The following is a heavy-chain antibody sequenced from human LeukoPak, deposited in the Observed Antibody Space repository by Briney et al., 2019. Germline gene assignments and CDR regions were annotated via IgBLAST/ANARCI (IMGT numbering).Heavy chain of an antibody. CDR1: GGSISSYY. D-gene: IGHD1-26*01. Sequence: SETLSLTCTVSGGSISSYYWSWIRQPPGKGLEWIGYIYYSGSTNYNPSLKSRVTISVDTSKNQFSLKLSSVTAADTDVYYCARGGSYEDWFDPWGQGTLVTVSS. CDR3: ARGGSYEDWFDP. V-gene: IGHV4-59*01. J-gene: IGHJ5*02. CDR2: IYYSGST.